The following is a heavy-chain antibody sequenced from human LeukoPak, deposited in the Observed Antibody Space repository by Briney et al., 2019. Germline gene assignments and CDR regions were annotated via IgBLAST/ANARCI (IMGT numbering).Heavy chain of an antibody. Sequence: GGSLRLSCATSGFSFSSYAMSWVRQAPGKGLEWVSGLHADSGMIYYADSVKGRFTISRDNSKNTLYFQMNSLRAEDTAIYYCVKDFLHGPHIEPVGSVGPFDYWGQGTLVTVSS. CDR2: LHADSGMI. D-gene: IGHD2-2*01. CDR3: VKDFLHGPHIEPVGSVGPFDY. CDR1: GFSFSSYA. J-gene: IGHJ4*02. V-gene: IGHV3-23*01.